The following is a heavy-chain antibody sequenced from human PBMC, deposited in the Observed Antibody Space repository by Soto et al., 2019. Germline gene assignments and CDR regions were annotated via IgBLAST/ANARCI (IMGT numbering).Heavy chain of an antibody. Sequence: EVLLVESGGGLVQPGGSLRLSCAASGFTFSDYSINWVRQAPGKGLEWVSYISSSSINIYYADSVKGRLTISRDNAKNSLYLQVNSLRDEDTAVYYCARGSPGGYGMDVWGQGTTVTVSS. D-gene: IGHD3-10*01. CDR2: ISSSSINI. V-gene: IGHV3-48*02. CDR3: ARGSPGGYGMDV. CDR1: GFTFSDYS. J-gene: IGHJ6*02.